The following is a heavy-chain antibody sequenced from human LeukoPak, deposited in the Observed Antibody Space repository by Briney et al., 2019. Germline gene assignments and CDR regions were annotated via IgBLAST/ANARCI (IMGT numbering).Heavy chain of an antibody. CDR1: GYTFTGYY. D-gene: IGHD3-9*01. CDR2: INPNSGGT. J-gene: IGHJ6*03. Sequence: GASVKVSCKASGYTFTGYYMHWVRQAPGQGLEWMGWINPNSGGTNYAQKFQGRVTMTRDTSISTAYMELSRLRSDDTAVYYCARGLGDILTGYYSLFYYYYMDVWGKGTTVTISS. CDR3: ARGLGDILTGYYSLFYYYYMDV. V-gene: IGHV1-2*02.